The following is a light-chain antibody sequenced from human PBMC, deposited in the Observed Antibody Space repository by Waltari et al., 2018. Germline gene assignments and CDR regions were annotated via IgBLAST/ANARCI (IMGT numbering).Light chain of an antibody. Sequence: DIQMTQSPSSLSAFVGDRVTISCRASQGIRNSVDWFQQKPGKAPKALMYGASTLHSGVPSRFIGSGFGTDFTLTSSGLQPEDLTTYYYVQYDSYPRTFGQGTKVEIK. V-gene: IGKV1-16*01. CDR1: QGIRNS. CDR2: GAS. J-gene: IGKJ1*01. CDR3: VQYDSYPRT.